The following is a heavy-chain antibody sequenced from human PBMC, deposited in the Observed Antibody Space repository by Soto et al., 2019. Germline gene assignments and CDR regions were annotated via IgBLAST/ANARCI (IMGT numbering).Heavy chain of an antibody. D-gene: IGHD6-19*01. CDR1: GFTFSSYG. J-gene: IGHJ4*02. CDR3: AKDGGLAGTALFDY. CDR2: ISYDGSNK. V-gene: IGHV3-30*18. Sequence: QVQLVESGGGVVQPGRSLRLSCAASGFTFSSYGMHWVRQAPGKGLEWGAVISYDGSNKYYADSVKGRFTISRNNSKNTLYLQMNSLRAEDTAVYYCAKDGGLAGTALFDYWGQGTLVTVSS.